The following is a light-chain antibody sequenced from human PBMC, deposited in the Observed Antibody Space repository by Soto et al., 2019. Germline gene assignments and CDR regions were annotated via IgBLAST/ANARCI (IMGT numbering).Light chain of an antibody. J-gene: IGLJ1*01. CDR2: KDS. Sequence: SYELTQPPSVSVSPGQTARITGSGDALPKQYAYWYQQKPGQAPVLVIYKDSERPSGIPERFSGSSSGTTVTLTISGVQAEDEADYYCQSADSSGTYDVFGTGTKVTVL. CDR1: ALPKQY. V-gene: IGLV3-25*02. CDR3: QSADSSGTYDV.